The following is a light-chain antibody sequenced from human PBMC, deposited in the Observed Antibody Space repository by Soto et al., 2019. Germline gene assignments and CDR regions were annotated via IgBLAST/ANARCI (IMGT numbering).Light chain of an antibody. CDR3: QKYSSDPLS. Sequence: DNQMTQSPSSLPASIGDKVIITCRASLGIGKYLAWYQQKPGKLPKLLIYGASTLQPGVPSRFSCSGSVTEFTLTINSLQPEDVATYYCQKYSSDPLSFGGGTKVDIK. V-gene: IGKV1-27*01. J-gene: IGKJ4*01. CDR1: LGIGKY. CDR2: GAS.